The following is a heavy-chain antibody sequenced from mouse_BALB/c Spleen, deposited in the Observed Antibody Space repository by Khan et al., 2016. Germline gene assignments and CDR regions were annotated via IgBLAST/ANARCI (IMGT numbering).Heavy chain of an antibody. CDR1: GDSITSGY. V-gene: IGHV3-8*02. Sequence: EVQLQESGPSLVKPSQTLSLTCSVTGDSITSGYWNWIRKFPGNKLDYMEYISYSGGAYYNPSHKSRISITRDTSKNQYYLQLNSVTTEDIATYYCARYRGDWYFDVWGAGTTVTVSS. J-gene: IGHJ1*01. CDR3: ARYRGDWYFDV. CDR2: ISYSGGA.